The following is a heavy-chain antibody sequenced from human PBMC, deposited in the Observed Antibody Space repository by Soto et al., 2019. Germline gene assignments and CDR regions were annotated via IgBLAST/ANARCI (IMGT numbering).Heavy chain of an antibody. CDR2: ISAYNGNT. V-gene: IGHV1-18*01. J-gene: IGHJ4*02. CDR1: GYTFTSYG. CDR3: ARDRPRYCTNGVCPDFDY. Sequence: ASVKVSCKASGYTFTSYGISWVRQAPGQGLEWMGWISAYNGNTNYAQKLQGRVTMTTDTSTSTAYMELRSLRSDDTAVYYCARDRPRYCTNGVCPDFDYWGQGTLVTVSS. D-gene: IGHD2-8*01.